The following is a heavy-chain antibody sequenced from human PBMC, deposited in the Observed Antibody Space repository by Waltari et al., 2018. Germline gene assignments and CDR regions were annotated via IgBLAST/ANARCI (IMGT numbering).Heavy chain of an antibody. Sequence: QVQLVESGGGVVQPGGSLRLSCAASGFTFSSYGMHWVRQAPGKGLEWVAFIRYDGSNKYYADSVKGRFTISRDNSKNTLYLQMNSLRAEDTAVYYCAKGSGGDMVVTEDNAFDIWGQGTMVTVSS. CDR3: AKGSGGDMVVTEDNAFDI. J-gene: IGHJ3*02. CDR1: GFTFSSYG. V-gene: IGHV3-30*02. CDR2: IRYDGSNK. D-gene: IGHD2-15*01.